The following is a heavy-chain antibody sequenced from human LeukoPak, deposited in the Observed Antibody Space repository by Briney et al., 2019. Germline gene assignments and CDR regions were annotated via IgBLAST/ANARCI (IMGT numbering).Heavy chain of an antibody. CDR2: IQQDGSDK. CDR3: ARVSEWSPGYFDY. V-gene: IGHV3-7*01. Sequence: GGSLRLSCAASGFTFSSHWMSWVRQAPGKGLEWVANIQQDGSDKNYVDSVKGRFTISRDNAKNSLSLQMSSLRVEDTGDYYCARVSEWSPGYFDYWGQGTLVTVSS. J-gene: IGHJ4*02. D-gene: IGHD3-3*01. CDR1: GFTFSSHW.